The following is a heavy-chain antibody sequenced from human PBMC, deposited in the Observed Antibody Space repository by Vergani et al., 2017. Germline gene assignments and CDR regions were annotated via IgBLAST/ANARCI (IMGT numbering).Heavy chain of an antibody. CDR3: ARVTTRAGRRFDP. D-gene: IGHD1-14*01. CDR2: INPNSGGT. Sequence: VQLVQSGAEVKKPGSSVKVSCKASGGTFSSYTISWVRQAPGQGLEWMGWINPNSGGTNYAQKFQGRVTMTRDTSISTAYMELSRLRSDDTAVYYCARVTTRAGRRFDPWGQGTLVTVSS. J-gene: IGHJ5*02. CDR1: GGTFSSYT. V-gene: IGHV1-2*02.